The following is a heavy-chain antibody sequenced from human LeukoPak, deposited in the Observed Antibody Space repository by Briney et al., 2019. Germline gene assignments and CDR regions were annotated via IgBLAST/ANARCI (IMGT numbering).Heavy chain of an antibody. V-gene: IGHV3-21*01. CDR2: ISSSSSYI. Sequence: GGSLRLSCAASGFTFSSYSMNWVRQAPGKGLEWVSFISSSSSYIYYADSVKGRFTISRDNAKNSLYLQMNSLRAEDTAVYYCARGLAAAGTASSWGQGTLVTVSS. J-gene: IGHJ5*02. D-gene: IGHD6-13*01. CDR1: GFTFSSYS. CDR3: ARGLAAAGTASS.